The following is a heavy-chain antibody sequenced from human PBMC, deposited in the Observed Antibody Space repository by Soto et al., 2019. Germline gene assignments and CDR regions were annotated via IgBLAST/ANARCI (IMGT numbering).Heavy chain of an antibody. J-gene: IGHJ6*02. CDR2: MNPNSGNT. CDR3: ARNVWFGELYAYYGMDV. D-gene: IGHD3-10*01. CDR1: GYTFTSYD. Sequence: QVQLVQSGAEVKKPGASVKVACKASGYTFTSYDINWVRQATGQGLEWMGWMNPNSGNTGYAQKFQGRVTMTRNTSISTAYMALSSLISEDTAVYYCARNVWFGELYAYYGMDVWGQGTTVTVSS. V-gene: IGHV1-8*01.